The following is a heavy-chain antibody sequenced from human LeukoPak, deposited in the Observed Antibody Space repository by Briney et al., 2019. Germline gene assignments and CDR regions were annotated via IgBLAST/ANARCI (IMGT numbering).Heavy chain of an antibody. CDR3: AKVGRFGEFDDY. CDR2: ISWNSGSI. CDR1: GFTFDDYA. J-gene: IGHJ4*02. V-gene: IGHV3-9*01. Sequence: GRSLRLSCAASGFTFDDYAMHWVRQAPGKGLEWVSGISWNSGSIGYADSVKGRFTISRDNAKNSLYLQMNSLRAEDTAVYYCAKVGRFGEFDDYWGQGTLVTVSS. D-gene: IGHD3-10*01.